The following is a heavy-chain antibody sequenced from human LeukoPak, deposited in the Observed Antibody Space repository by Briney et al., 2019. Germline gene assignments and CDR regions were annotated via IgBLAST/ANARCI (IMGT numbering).Heavy chain of an antibody. J-gene: IGHJ4*02. D-gene: IGHD3-22*01. CDR3: ARLQQYYYDSGGYYS. CDR1: GGSISSSSYY. Sequence: SETLSLTCTVPGGSISSSSYYWGWIRQPPGKGLEWIGSIYYSGSTYYNPSLKSRVTISVDTSKNQFSLKLSSVTAADTAVYYCARLQQYYYDSGGYYSWGQGTLVTVSS. V-gene: IGHV4-39*01. CDR2: IYYSGST.